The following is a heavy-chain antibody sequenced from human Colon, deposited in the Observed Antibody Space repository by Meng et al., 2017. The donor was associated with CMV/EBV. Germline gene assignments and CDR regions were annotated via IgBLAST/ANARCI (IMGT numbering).Heavy chain of an antibody. V-gene: IGHV3-30*02. CDR3: AKGPLGYCSGGRCLYSMDV. CDR2: IRDDGSET. J-gene: IGHJ6*04. Sequence: GGSLRLSCAASGLSFSSHGMHWVRQAPGKGLEWVAFIRDDGSETYYGDSVQDRTTIFRDNSKNTVYLQMNSLRAEDTAVYYCAKGPLGYCSGGRCLYSMDVWGEGATVTVSS. D-gene: IGHD2-15*01. CDR1: GLSFSSHG.